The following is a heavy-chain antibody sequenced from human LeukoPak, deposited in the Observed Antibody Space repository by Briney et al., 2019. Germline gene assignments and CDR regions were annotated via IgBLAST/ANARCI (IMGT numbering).Heavy chain of an antibody. Sequence: SETLSLTCAVFGGSFSGYYWSWIRQPPGKGLEWIGEINHSGSTNYNPSLKSRVTLSVDTSKNQSSLKLSSVTAADTAVYYCARGSPHIAARPRVGFDYWGQGTLVTVSS. CDR3: ARGSPHIAARPRVGFDY. J-gene: IGHJ4*02. CDR1: GGSFSGYY. CDR2: INHSGST. V-gene: IGHV4-34*01. D-gene: IGHD6-6*01.